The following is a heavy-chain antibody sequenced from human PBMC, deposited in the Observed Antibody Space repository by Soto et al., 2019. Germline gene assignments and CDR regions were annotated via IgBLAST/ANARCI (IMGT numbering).Heavy chain of an antibody. CDR1: GFTFSSYG. CDR3: AKDCRYGGWYGYNWFDP. J-gene: IGHJ5*02. V-gene: IGHV3-30*18. D-gene: IGHD6-19*01. Sequence: PGGSLRLSCAASGFTFSSYGMHWVRQAPGKGLEWVAVISYDGSNKYYADSVKGRFTISRDNSKNTLYLQMNSLRAEDTAVYYCAKDCRYGGWYGYNWFDPWGQGTLVTVSS. CDR2: ISYDGSNK.